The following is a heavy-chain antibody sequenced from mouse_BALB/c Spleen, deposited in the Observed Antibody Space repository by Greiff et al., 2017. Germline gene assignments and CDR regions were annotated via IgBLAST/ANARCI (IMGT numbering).Heavy chain of an antibody. J-gene: IGHJ1*01. Sequence: EVHLVESGGDLVKPGGSLKLSCAASGFTFSSYGMSWVRQTPDKRLEWVATISSGGSYTYYPDSVKGRFTISRDNAKNTLYLQMSSLKSEDTAMYYCARQGDYSNWYFDVWGAGTTVTVSS. CDR1: GFTFSSYG. CDR3: ARQGDYSNWYFDV. D-gene: IGHD1-1*01. V-gene: IGHV5-6*01. CDR2: ISSGGSYT.